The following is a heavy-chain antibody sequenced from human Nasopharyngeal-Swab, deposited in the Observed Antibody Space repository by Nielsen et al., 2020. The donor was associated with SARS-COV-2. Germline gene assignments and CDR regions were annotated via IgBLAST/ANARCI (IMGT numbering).Heavy chain of an antibody. V-gene: IGHV3-21*01. J-gene: IGHJ4*02. D-gene: IGHD3-22*01. CDR1: GFTFDDYA. CDR2: ISSSSSYI. Sequence: GGSLRLSCAASGFTFDDYAMHWVRQAPGKGLEWVSSISSSSSYIYYADSVKGRFTISRDNAKNSLYLQMNSLRAEDTAVYYCASDYYDSSGYSDQPDYWGQGTLVTVSS. CDR3: ASDYYDSSGYSDQPDY.